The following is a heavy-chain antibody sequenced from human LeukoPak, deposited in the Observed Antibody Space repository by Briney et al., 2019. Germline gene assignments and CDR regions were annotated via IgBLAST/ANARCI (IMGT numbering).Heavy chain of an antibody. CDR3: ARIPYDFWSGYHYFDY. D-gene: IGHD3-3*01. CDR1: GGSISSYY. V-gene: IGHV4-59*01. Sequence: SETLSLTCTVSGGSISSYYWSWIRQPPGKGLEWIGYIYYSGGTNYNPSLKSRVTISVDTSKNQFSLKLSSVTAADTAVYYRARIPYDFWSGYHYFDYWGQGTLVTVSS. CDR2: IYYSGGT. J-gene: IGHJ4*02.